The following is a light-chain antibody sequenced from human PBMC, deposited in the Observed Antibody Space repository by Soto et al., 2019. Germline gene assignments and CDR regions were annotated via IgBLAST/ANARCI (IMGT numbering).Light chain of an antibody. V-gene: IGLV2-14*01. Sequence: QSALTQPASVSGSPGQSITISCTGTSSDVGTYNYVSWYQQHPGNAPKLMIYDVSNRPSGVSVRFSGSKSGNTASLTISVLQAEDEADYYCSSYTSSSTSVVLGGGTKLTDL. CDR1: SSDVGTYNY. J-gene: IGLJ2*01. CDR3: SSYTSSSTSVV. CDR2: DVS.